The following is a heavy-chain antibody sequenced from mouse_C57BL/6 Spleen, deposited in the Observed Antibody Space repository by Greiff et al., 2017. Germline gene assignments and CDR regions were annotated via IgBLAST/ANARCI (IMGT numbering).Heavy chain of an antibody. Sequence: VQLQQPGTELVKPGASVKLSCKASGYTFTSYWMHWVKQRPGQGLEWIGNINPSNGGTNYNEKFKSKATLTVDKSSSTAYMQLSSLTSEDSAVYYCARERRIYDGYWYFDVWGTGTTVTVSS. CDR3: ARERRIYDGYWYFDV. D-gene: IGHD2-3*01. CDR1: GYTFTSYW. CDR2: INPSNGGT. V-gene: IGHV1-53*01. J-gene: IGHJ1*03.